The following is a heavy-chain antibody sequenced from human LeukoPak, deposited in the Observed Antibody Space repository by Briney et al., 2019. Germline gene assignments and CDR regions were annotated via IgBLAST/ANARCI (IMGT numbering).Heavy chain of an antibody. CDR2: IYYSGST. J-gene: IGHJ4*02. CDR3: ARAGDYDILEGGGMRY. CDR1: GGSISSYY. V-gene: IGHV4-59*01. D-gene: IGHD3-9*01. Sequence: PSETLSLTCTVSGGSISSYYWSWIRQPPGKGLEWIGYIYYSGSTNYNPSLKSRVTISVDTSKNQFSLKLSSVTAADTAVYYCARAGDYDILEGGGMRYWGQGTLVTVSS.